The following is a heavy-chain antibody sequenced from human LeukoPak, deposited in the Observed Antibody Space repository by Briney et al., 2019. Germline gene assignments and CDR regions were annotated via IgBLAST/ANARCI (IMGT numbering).Heavy chain of an antibody. D-gene: IGHD5-18*01. CDR1: GFTLSDLA. V-gene: IGHV1-24*01. CDR3: ATGVICATTTCPGYKNYYFFLDV. Sequence: ASAKVSCKVSGFTLSDLAMHWVRQVHGQGLEWVGGFDPAGGQYNYSQTFRGRVILTEDASTNTAFMELNNLRPGDTAAYYCATGVICATTTCPGYKNYYFFLDVWGEGTPVAVSS. J-gene: IGHJ6*03. CDR2: FDPAGGQY.